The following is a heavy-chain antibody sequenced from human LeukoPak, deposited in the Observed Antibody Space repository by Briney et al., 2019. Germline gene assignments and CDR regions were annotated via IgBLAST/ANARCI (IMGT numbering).Heavy chain of an antibody. CDR2: IIPIFGTA. J-gene: IGHJ5*02. V-gene: IGHV1-69*13. CDR3: ARAPIFGAHHRRFDP. Sequence: SVKVSCKASGGTFSSYAISWVRQAPGQGLEWMGGIIPIFGTANYAQKFQRRVTITADESTSTAYMELSSLRSEDTAVYYCARAPIFGAHHRRFDPWGQGTLVTVSS. D-gene: IGHD3-3*01. CDR1: GGTFSSYA.